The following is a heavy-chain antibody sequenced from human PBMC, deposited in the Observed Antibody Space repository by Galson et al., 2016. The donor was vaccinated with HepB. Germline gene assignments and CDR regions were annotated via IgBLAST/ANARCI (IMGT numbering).Heavy chain of an antibody. CDR2: ISSDGSDK. J-gene: IGHJ4*02. CDR3: AKIPSRIAFCRGGACDDY. Sequence: SLRLSCAASGFSFSTYGMHWVRQAPGKGLEWVAVISSDGSDKYYAESVEGRFTISGDKSKTTLYLHMNGLRPEDTAVYYCAKIPSRIAFCRGGACDDYWGQGALVTVSS. D-gene: IGHD2-21*02. V-gene: IGHV3-30*18. CDR1: GFSFSTYG.